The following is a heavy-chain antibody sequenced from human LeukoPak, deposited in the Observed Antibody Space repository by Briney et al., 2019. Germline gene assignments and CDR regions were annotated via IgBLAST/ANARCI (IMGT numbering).Heavy chain of an antibody. CDR2: IWYDGSNK. D-gene: IGHD5-12*01. CDR3: AREMGLNIAATFGY. V-gene: IGHV3-33*01. J-gene: IGHJ4*02. Sequence: GGSLRLSCAASGFTFSSYGMHWVRQAPGKGLEWVTLIWYDGSNKYYADSVKGRFTISRDNSKNTLYLQMNSLRAEDTAVYYCAREMGLNIAATFGYWGQGTLVTVSS. CDR1: GFTFSSYG.